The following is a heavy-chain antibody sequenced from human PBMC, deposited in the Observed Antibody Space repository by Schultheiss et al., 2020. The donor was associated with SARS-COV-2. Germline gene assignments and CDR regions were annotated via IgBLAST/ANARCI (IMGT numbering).Heavy chain of an antibody. J-gene: IGHJ4*02. Sequence: GESLKISCAASGFTFSIYGMHWVRQAPGKGLEWVAVISYDGRSECYADAVKGRFTISRDNAKNSVYLQMNSLRAEDTALYYCAKATAAGTHWGQGTLVTVSS. D-gene: IGHD6-13*01. CDR2: ISYDGRSE. V-gene: IGHV3-30*18. CDR1: GFTFSIYG. CDR3: AKATAAGTH.